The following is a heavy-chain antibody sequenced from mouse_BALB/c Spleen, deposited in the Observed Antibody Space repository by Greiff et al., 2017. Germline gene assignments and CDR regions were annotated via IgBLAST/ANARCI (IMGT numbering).Heavy chain of an antibody. V-gene: IGHV5-12-1*01. CDR1: GFAFSSYD. CDR2: ISSGGGST. Sequence: EVQVVESGGGLVKPGGSLKLSCAASGFAFSSYDMSWVRQTPEKRLEWVAYISSGGGSTYYPDTVKGRFTISRDNAKNTLYLQMSSLKSEDTAMYYCARHLITTVVATGRYFDYWGQGTTLTVSS. CDR3: ARHLITTVVATGRYFDY. D-gene: IGHD1-1*01. J-gene: IGHJ2*01.